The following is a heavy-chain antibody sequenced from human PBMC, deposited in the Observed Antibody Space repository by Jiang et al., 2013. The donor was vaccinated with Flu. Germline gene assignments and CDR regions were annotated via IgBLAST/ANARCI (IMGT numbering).Heavy chain of an antibody. CDR2: IYSGGDT. D-gene: IGHD6-19*01. V-gene: IGHV3-66*04. CDR1: GFTVSSSY. CDR3: TRRDSADTGFDP. J-gene: IGHJ5*02. Sequence: VQLVESGGGLVQPGGSLRLSCAASGFTVSSSYMSWVRQAPGKGLEWVSVIYSGGDTYYADSVKGRFTISRDNSKNTLYLQMNSLRAEDTAVYYCTRRDSADTGFDPWGQGTLVTVSS.